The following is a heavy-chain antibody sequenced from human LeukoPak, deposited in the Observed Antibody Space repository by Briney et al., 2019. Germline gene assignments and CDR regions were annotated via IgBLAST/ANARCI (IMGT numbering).Heavy chain of an antibody. J-gene: IGHJ4*02. CDR3: ARVIGIEEQGDY. CDR2: INPNSGCT. Sequence: ASVTVSCTASGYTFTGYYMHWVRQAPGQGLEWVGWINPNSGCTNYAQKFQGRVTMTRDTSISTAYMELSRLRSDDTAVYYCARVIGIEEQGDYWGQGTLVTISS. V-gene: IGHV1-2*02. CDR1: GYTFTGYY. D-gene: IGHD1/OR15-1a*01.